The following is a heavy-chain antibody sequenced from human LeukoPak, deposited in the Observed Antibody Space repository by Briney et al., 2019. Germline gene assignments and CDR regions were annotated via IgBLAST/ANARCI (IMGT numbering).Heavy chain of an antibody. J-gene: IGHJ4*02. CDR1: GYSFTTNW. CDR2: IYPGDSDT. CDR3: ARPTDNYGFDY. Sequence: GESLKISCKGSGYSFTTNWIAWVRQMPGKGLEWMGIIYPGDSDTTYSPSFQGQVTISADKSISTAYLQWSSLKASDTAMYYCARPTDNYGFDYWGQGTLVTVSS. V-gene: IGHV5-51*01. D-gene: IGHD5-18*01.